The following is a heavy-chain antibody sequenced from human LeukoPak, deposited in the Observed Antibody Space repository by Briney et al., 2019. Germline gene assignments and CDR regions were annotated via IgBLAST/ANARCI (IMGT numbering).Heavy chain of an antibody. CDR1: GFTFSSYA. D-gene: IGHD3-22*01. CDR3: ARDRAYYYDSSGYYTAKGADY. CDR2: ISGSGGST. V-gene: IGHV3-23*01. Sequence: GGSLRLSCAASGFTFSSYAMSWVRQAPGKGLEWVSAISGSGGSTYYADSVKGRFTISRDNSKNTLYLQMNSLRAEDTAVYYCARDRAYYYDSSGYYTAKGADYWGQGTLVTVSS. J-gene: IGHJ4*02.